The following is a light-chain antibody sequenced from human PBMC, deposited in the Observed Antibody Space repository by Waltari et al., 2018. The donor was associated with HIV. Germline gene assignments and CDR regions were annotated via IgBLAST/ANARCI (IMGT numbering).Light chain of an antibody. CDR2: NTN. J-gene: IGLJ3*02. CDR1: SLRSYY. V-gene: IGLV3-19*01. CDR3: NSRDSSGNHHWV. Sequence: SSELTQDPAVSVALGPTVRITCQGDSLRSYYASWYQQRPGQAPVLVIYNTNNRPSGIPDRFSGSSSGNTASLTITGAQAEDEGDYYCNSRDSSGNHHWVFGGGTKLTVL.